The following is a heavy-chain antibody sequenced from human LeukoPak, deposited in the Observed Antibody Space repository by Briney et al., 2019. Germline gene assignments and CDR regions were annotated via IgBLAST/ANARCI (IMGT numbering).Heavy chain of an antibody. CDR2: NRGPA. V-gene: IGHV4-30-2*06. J-gene: IGHJ5*01. CDR1: GYAITSGGFP. Sequence: SQTLSLTCTVSGYAITSGGFPWNWIRQSPGKGLEWIGCNRGPAHYNPSLKSRFTISVDRPKNQFFLNVTSLTAADTAVYYCARSRQASGLFNSWGQGTLVVVSS. CDR3: ARSRQASGLFNS. D-gene: IGHD3-10*01.